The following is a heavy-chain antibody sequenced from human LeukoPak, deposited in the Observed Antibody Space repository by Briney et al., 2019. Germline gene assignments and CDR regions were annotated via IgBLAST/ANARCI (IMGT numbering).Heavy chain of an antibody. J-gene: IGHJ5*02. D-gene: IGHD1-26*01. V-gene: IGHV3-11*06. CDR3: ARSIVATTFPWFVP. CDR2: ISSSSYT. CDR1: GFAFSDYY. Sequence: GGSLRLSCAASGFAFSDYYMSWIRQAPGKGLEWVSYISSSSYTNYADSVTGRFTISRDNAKNSLHLQMNSLRAEDTAGYYCARSIVATTFPWFVPWGQGALVTVSS.